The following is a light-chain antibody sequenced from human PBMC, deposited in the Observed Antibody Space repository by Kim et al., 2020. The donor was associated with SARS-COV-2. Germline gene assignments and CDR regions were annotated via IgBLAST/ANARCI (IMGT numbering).Light chain of an antibody. CDR2: ETS. J-gene: IGKJ1*01. V-gene: IGKV1-5*03. CDR3: QQYDTYPS. Sequence: EIQMTQSPSTLSASVGDRVTITCRASQSIIYWLAWYQQKPGKAPNLLIYETSTLESGVPSRFSGNGSGTEFTLTISGLQRDDFATYYWQQYDTYPSFGQGTKVDFK. CDR1: QSIIYW.